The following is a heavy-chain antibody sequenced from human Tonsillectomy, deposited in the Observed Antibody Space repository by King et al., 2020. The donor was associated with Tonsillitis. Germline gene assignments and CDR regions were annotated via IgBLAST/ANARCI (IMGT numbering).Heavy chain of an antibody. J-gene: IGHJ4*02. V-gene: IGHV3-9*01. CDR2: MSWNSNNI. Sequence: VQLVESGGGSVQPGRSPRLSCTASGFTFEAHAMHWVRQAPAKGLEWVSGMSWNSNNISYAESVKGRFTITRDNAKNSLSLQMKSLRPEDTALYYCVKGQGLRFGEAAAAFDFWGQGTLVTVSS. CDR1: GFTFEAHA. D-gene: IGHD3-10*01. CDR3: VKGQGLRFGEAAAAFDF.